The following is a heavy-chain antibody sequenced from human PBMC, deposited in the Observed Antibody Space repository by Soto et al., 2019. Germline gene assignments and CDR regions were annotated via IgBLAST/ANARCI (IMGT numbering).Heavy chain of an antibody. CDR3: ARHRGIEYSSSRRYTGAWFDP. CDR2: ISSSGSTI. J-gene: IGHJ5*02. D-gene: IGHD6-13*01. Sequence: GGSLRLSCAASGFTFSDYYMSWIRQAPGKGLEWVSYISSSGSTIYYADFVKGRFTISRDNAKNSLYLQMNSLRAEDTAVYYCARHRGIEYSSSRRYTGAWFDPWGQGTLVTVSS. V-gene: IGHV3-11*01. CDR1: GFTFSDYY.